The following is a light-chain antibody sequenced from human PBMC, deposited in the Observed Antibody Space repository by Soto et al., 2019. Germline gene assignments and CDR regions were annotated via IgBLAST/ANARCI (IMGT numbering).Light chain of an antibody. CDR1: QSVSSNS. V-gene: IGKV3-20*01. CDR2: GTS. J-gene: IGKJ1*01. Sequence: ESVLTQSPGTLSLSPGESATLSCRASQSVSSNSLAWYRRNPGQPPSLLIYGTSTRATDIPRRCSGSGSGTVFTLTITRLEPEDFAVYFCQHYGDSPPTFGQGTKVEVK. CDR3: QHYGDSPPT.